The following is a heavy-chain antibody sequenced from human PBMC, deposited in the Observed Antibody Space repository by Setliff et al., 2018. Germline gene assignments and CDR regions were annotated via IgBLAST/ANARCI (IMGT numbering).Heavy chain of an antibody. V-gene: IGHV4-59*02. CDR3: ARLSWNGLRYFGLDV. CDR2: VHDNGET. Sequence: PSETLSLTCTVSGVSVASHYWSWIRQAPGTGLEWIAYVHDNGETNQNPSLKSRVTISVDTSKNQFSLKMNSVTAADTAVYYCARLSWNGLRYFGLDVWGQGTTVTVS. J-gene: IGHJ6*02. D-gene: IGHD3-3*01. CDR1: GVSVASHY.